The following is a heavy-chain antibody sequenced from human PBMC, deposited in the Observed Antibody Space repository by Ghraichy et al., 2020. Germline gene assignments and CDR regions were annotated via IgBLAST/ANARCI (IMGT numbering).Heavy chain of an antibody. Sequence: LSLTCTASGFTFSSYGMHWVRQAPGKWLEWVAVISYDGSNKYYADSVKGRFTISRDNSKNTLYLQMNSLRAEDTAVYYCAKDIAGDPYYYYYYVWTSGAKGPRSPSP. CDR3: AKDIAGDPYYYYYYVWTS. J-gene: IGHJ6*02. CDR2: ISYDGSNK. D-gene: IGHD7-27*01. V-gene: IGHV3-30*18. CDR1: GFTFSSYG.